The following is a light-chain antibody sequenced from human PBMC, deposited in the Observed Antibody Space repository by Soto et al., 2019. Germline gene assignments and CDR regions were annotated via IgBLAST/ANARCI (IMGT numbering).Light chain of an antibody. Sequence: EIVLTQSPGTLSLSPGERATLSCMASQSIISRSLAWYQHKPGQAPSLLIYGVSNRATGIPERFSGSGSGTDFTLTISRLEPEDFAVYFCQQYGSSPRTFGQGTKVEIK. CDR2: GVS. CDR1: QSIISRS. CDR3: QQYGSSPRT. V-gene: IGKV3-20*01. J-gene: IGKJ1*01.